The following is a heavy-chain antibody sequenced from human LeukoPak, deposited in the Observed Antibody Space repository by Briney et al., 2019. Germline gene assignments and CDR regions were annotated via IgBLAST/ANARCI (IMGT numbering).Heavy chain of an antibody. CDR1: GFTVSSNY. CDR2: IYSGGST. CDR3: ARGVQLSDDAFDI. V-gene: IGHV3-53*01. Sequence: GSLRLSCAASGFTVSSNYMSWVRQAPGKGLEWVSVIYSGGSTYYADSVKGRFTISRDNSKNTLYLQMNSLRAEDTAVYYCARGVQLSDDAFDIWGQGTMVTVSS. D-gene: IGHD2-2*01. J-gene: IGHJ3*02.